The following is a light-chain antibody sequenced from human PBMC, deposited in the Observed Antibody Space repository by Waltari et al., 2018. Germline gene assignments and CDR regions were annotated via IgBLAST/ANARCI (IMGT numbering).Light chain of an antibody. CDR3: SAFAGSNNFGV. J-gene: IGLJ3*02. Sequence: QSALPQPPSASGSPAHPVTIPCPGTSRPIGWRHFVSCYQQRPGKAPRFLIYDVNKRPSGVSDRFSGSKSGNTASLTVSGLQPDDEATYYCSAFAGSNNFGVFGGGTKLTVL. V-gene: IGLV2-8*01. CDR2: DVN. CDR1: SRPIGWRHF.